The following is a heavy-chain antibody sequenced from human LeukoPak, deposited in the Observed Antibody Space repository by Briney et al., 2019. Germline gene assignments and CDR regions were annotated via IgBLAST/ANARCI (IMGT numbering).Heavy chain of an antibody. CDR1: GFTFSSHG. V-gene: IGHV3-30*18. CDR2: ISYDGGYY. J-gene: IGHJ4*02. D-gene: IGHD1-1*01. CDR3: AKDLSDNYCVDF. Sequence: PGGSLRLSCAASGFTFSSHGIHWVRQAPGKGLEWVAYISYDGGYYFVADSVKGRFTISRANSKNTVYLHVDSLRTEDTAVYYCAKDLSDNYCVDFWGQGTLVTVSS.